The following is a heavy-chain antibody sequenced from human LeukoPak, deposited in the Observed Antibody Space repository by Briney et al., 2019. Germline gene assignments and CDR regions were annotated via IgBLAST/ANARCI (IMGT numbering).Heavy chain of an antibody. J-gene: IGHJ4*02. Sequence: GGSLRLSCAASGFTFSSYAMSWVRQGPGKGQEWVSAISGSGGSTYYADSVKGRLTISRDNSRNTLYLQMNTLRAEDTAVYFCAKSPVSSCRGSFCYPFDYWGQGNLVTVSS. CDR2: ISGSGGST. CDR1: GFTFSSYA. V-gene: IGHV3-23*01. D-gene: IGHD2-15*01. CDR3: AKSPVSSCRGSFCYPFDY.